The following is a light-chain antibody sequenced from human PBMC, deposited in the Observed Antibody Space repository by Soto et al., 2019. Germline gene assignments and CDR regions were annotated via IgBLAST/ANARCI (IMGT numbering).Light chain of an antibody. CDR1: QSVSSY. CDR3: QQRSNWPLT. Sequence: EIVLTQSPVTLSLSPGERATLSCRASQSVSSYLAWYQQKPGQAPRLLIYDASNRATGIPARFSGSGSGTDFTLTISSLEPEDFAVYYCQQRSNWPLTFCQGTKLEIK. V-gene: IGKV3-11*01. J-gene: IGKJ2*01. CDR2: DAS.